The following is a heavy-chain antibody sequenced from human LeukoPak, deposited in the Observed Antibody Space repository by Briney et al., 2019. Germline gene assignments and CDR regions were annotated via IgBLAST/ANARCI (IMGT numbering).Heavy chain of an antibody. Sequence: GGSLRPSCAAPGFTFSNYDMNWVRQAPGKGLEWVSTISASDDSTYYADSVKGRFTISRDKSTNTLYLQMNSLRAEDTAVYYCTKRLVRHFDYWGQGTLVTVSS. CDR3: TKRLVRHFDY. CDR2: ISASDDST. CDR1: GFTFSNYD. V-gene: IGHV3-23*01. J-gene: IGHJ4*02. D-gene: IGHD6-19*01.